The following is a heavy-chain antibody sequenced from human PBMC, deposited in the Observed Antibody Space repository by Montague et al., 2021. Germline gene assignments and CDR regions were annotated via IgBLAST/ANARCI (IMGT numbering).Heavy chain of an antibody. D-gene: IGHD6-19*01. Sequence: SLSLSFSASGFPFSSYAMHWVRQAPGKGLEWVAVISYDGSNKYYADSVKGRFTISRDNSKNTLYLQMNSLRAEDTAVYYCARSLTSGLLAEYFQHWGQGTLVTVSS. CDR2: ISYDGSNK. CDR1: GFPFSSYA. CDR3: ARSLTSGLLAEYFQH. V-gene: IGHV3-30-3*01. J-gene: IGHJ1*01.